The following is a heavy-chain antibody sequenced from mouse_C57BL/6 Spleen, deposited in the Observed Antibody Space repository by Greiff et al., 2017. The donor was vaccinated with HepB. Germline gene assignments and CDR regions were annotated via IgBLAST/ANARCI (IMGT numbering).Heavy chain of an antibody. V-gene: IGHV1-61*01. J-gene: IGHJ2*01. CDR3: ARFGASITTVVDY. CDR1: GYTFTSYW. D-gene: IGHD1-1*01. Sequence: VQLQQPGAELVRPGSSVKLSCKASGYTFTSYWMDWVKQRPGQGLEWIGNIYPSDSETHYNQKFKDKATLTVDKSSSTAYMQLSSLTSEDSAVYYCARFGASITTVVDYWGQGTTLTVSS. CDR2: IYPSDSET.